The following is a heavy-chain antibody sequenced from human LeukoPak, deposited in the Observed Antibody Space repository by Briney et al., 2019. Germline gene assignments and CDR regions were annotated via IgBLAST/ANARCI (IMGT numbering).Heavy chain of an antibody. D-gene: IGHD3-3*01. CDR2: IYYTGST. V-gene: IGHV4-39*01. J-gene: IGHJ4*02. Sequence: PSETLSLTCTVSGGSISTNNYYWGWIRQPPGKGLEWIGTIYYTGSTYYNPSLKSRVTMSVDTSKKQFSLKLTSVTAADTAVYYCARLPRYDFWSWGQGTLVTVSS. CDR1: GGSISTNNYY. CDR3: ARLPRYDFWS.